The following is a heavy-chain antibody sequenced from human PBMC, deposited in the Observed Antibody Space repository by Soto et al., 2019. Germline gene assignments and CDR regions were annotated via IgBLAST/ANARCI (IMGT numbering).Heavy chain of an antibody. Sequence: PSETLSLTCAVSGGSISSGGYSWSWIRQPPGKGLEWIGYIYHSGSTYYNPSLKSRVTISVDRSKNQFSLKLSSVTAADTAVYYCASVCGSGGSCDGLGSDYWGRGTLVTVSS. CDR1: GGSISSGGYS. J-gene: IGHJ4*02. D-gene: IGHD2-15*01. CDR2: IYHSGST. CDR3: ASVCGSGGSCDGLGSDY. V-gene: IGHV4-30-2*01.